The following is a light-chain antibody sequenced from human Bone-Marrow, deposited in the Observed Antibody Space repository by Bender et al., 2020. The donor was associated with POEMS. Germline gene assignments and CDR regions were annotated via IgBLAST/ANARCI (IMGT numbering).Light chain of an antibody. CDR3: CSYEPSSTFAI. CDR1: DSNVGSNF. Sequence: QSVLTQPPSASGTPGQSVIISCSGTDSNVGSNFVYWYQQLPGKAPKLIIYEGSQRPSGVSHRFSGSKSANSASLTISGLQAADEADYYCCSYEPSSTFAIFGGGTHLTVL. V-gene: IGLV2-23*01. CDR2: EGS. J-gene: IGLJ7*01.